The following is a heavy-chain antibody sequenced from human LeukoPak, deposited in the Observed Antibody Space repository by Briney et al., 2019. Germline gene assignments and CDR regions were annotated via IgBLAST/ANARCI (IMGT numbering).Heavy chain of an antibody. Sequence: GGSLRLSCAASGFTFSSYAMSWVRQAPGKGLEWVSAISGSGGSTYYADSVKGRFTISRDNSKNTLYLQMNSLRAEDTAVYYCAKLPLLRYFDWTNAFDIWGQGTMVTVSS. V-gene: IGHV3-23*01. CDR1: GFTFSSYA. J-gene: IGHJ3*02. CDR3: AKLPLLRYFDWTNAFDI. CDR2: ISGSGGST. D-gene: IGHD3-9*01.